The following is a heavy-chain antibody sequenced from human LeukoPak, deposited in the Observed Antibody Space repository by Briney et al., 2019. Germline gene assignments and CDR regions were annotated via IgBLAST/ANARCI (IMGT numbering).Heavy chain of an antibody. D-gene: IGHD1-1*01. CDR1: GFTFSSYA. Sequence: PGGSLRLACAASGFTFSSYAMTWVRQAPGKGLDWVATITASGSSTFHADSVKGRFTISRDNAKNSLYLQMDSLRAEDTAVYSCATQRPTGAVDYWGQGTLVTVSS. V-gene: IGHV3-23*01. CDR2: ITASGSST. CDR3: ATQRPTGAVDY. J-gene: IGHJ4*02.